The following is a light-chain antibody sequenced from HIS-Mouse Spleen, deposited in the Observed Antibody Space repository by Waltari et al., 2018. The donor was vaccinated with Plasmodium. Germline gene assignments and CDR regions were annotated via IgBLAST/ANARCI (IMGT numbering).Light chain of an antibody. CDR3: QSADSSGTPNWV. CDR2: KNS. Sequence: SYELTQPPSVSVSPGQTARITCSGDALPKQYAYWYQQKPGQAPVLVIYKNSERPSGIPERFSGSSSGTTVTLTISGVQAEDEADYYCQSADSSGTPNWVFGGGTKPTVL. V-gene: IGLV3-25*03. CDR1: ALPKQY. J-gene: IGLJ3*02.